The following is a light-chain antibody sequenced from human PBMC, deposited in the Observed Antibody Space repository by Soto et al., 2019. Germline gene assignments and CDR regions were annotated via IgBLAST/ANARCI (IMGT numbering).Light chain of an antibody. CDR1: QSVSSY. V-gene: IGKV3-11*01. J-gene: IGKJ1*01. CDR2: DAS. Sequence: EIVLTQSPATLSLSQGEGATLSCRASQSVSSYLAWYQQKPGQAPRLLIYDASNRATGIPARFSGSGSGTDFTLTISSLEPEDFAVYYCQQRSNWPPVWTFGQGTKVDIK. CDR3: QQRSNWPPVWT.